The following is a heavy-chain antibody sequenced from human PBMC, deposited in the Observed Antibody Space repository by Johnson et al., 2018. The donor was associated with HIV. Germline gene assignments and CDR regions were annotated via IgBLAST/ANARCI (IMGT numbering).Heavy chain of an antibody. Sequence: QLVESGGGVVQPGRSLRLSCAASGFTFSSYGMHWVRQAPGKGLQWVAVIWYDGNNKYYADSVNGRFTISRDNSKNTLYLQMNSLSAEDTAVYYCARAGRYSSSWYGGAFDIWGQGTMVTVSS. D-gene: IGHD6-13*01. J-gene: IGHJ3*02. CDR2: IWYDGNNK. CDR1: GFTFSSYG. V-gene: IGHV3-33*01. CDR3: ARAGRYSSSWYGGAFDI.